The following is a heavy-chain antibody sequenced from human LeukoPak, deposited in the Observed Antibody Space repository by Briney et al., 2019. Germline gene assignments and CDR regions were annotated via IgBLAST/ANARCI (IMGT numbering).Heavy chain of an antibody. V-gene: IGHV3-21*01. CDR2: ISSASNYL. CDR1: GLTFSSYS. J-gene: IGHJ6*02. Sequence: GGSLRLSFAASGLTFSSYSMNWVRQAPGKGLEWVSSISSASNYLYYADSVKGRFTISRDNAKKSLYLQMNSLRAEDTAVYYCARVGGDGGSYYYYYGMDVWGQGTTVTVSS. CDR3: ARVGGDGGSYYYYYGMDV. D-gene: IGHD2-15*01.